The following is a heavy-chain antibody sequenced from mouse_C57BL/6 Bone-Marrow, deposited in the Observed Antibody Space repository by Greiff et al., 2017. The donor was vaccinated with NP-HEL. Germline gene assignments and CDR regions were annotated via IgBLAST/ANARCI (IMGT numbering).Heavy chain of an antibody. CDR2: IDPENGDT. Sequence: EVKVVESGAELVRPGASVKLSCTASGFNIKDDYMHWVKQRPEQGLEWIGWIDPENGDTEYASKFQGKATITADTSSNTAYLQLSSLTSEDTAVYYCADGPSDYWGQGTTLTVSS. J-gene: IGHJ2*01. V-gene: IGHV14-4*01. CDR1: GFNIKDDY. D-gene: IGHD2-3*01. CDR3: ADGPSDY.